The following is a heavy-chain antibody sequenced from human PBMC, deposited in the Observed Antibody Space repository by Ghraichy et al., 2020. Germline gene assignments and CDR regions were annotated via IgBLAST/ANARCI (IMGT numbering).Heavy chain of an antibody. J-gene: IGHJ4*02. CDR1: GFTLSNYW. V-gene: IGHV3-7*01. D-gene: IGHD6-19*01. CDR2: TKQDGSER. CDR3: VRDLSSGWAFDH. Sequence: GWSLRLSCAASGFTLSNYWMSWVRQAPGKGLEWVANTKQDGSERYYVDSVKGRFTISRDNAKNSVYLQMNSLRAEDTAVYYCVRDLSSGWAFDHWGQGTLVSVSS.